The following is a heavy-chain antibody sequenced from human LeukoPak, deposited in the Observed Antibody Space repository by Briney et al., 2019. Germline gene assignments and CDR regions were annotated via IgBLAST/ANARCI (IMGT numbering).Heavy chain of an antibody. D-gene: IGHD3-10*01. V-gene: IGHV4-39*01. CDR1: GGSISSSSYY. Sequence: PSETLSLTCTVSGGSISSSSYYWGWIRQPPGKGLEWIGSIYYSGTTYYNPSLKARVTISVDTSKNQFSLKLSSVTAEDTAVYYRARSGSGYMDVWGNGTTVTVSS. J-gene: IGHJ6*03. CDR2: IYYSGTT. CDR3: ARSGSGYMDV.